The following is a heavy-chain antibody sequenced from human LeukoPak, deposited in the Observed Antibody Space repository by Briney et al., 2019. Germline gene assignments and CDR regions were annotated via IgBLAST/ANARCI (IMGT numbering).Heavy chain of an antibody. Sequence: SETLSLTCAVYGGSFGGYYWSWIRQPPGKGLEWIGEINHSGSTNYNPSLKSRVTISVDTSKNQFSLKLSSVTAADTAVYYCARGGLRYFDWLLQEFDYWGQGTLVTVSS. J-gene: IGHJ4*02. CDR2: INHSGST. CDR3: ARGGLRYFDWLLQEFDY. D-gene: IGHD3-9*01. CDR1: GGSFGGYY. V-gene: IGHV4-34*01.